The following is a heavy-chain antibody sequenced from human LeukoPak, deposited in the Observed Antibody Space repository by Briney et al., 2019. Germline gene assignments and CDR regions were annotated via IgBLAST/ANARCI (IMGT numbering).Heavy chain of an antibody. CDR3: AKATGPSYFDH. CDR1: GFTFSSYA. J-gene: IGHJ4*02. Sequence: GGSLRLSCSASGFTFSSYAMHWVRQAPGKGLEYVSAISSNGGSTYYADSVKGRFTISRDNSKNTLYVQMNSLRAEDTAVYYCAKATGPSYFDHWGQGTLVTVSS. V-gene: IGHV3-64*04. CDR2: ISSNGGST. D-gene: IGHD1-14*01.